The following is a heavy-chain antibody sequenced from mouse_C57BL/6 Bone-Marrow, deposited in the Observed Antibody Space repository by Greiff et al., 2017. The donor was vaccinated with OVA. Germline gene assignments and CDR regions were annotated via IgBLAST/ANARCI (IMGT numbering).Heavy chain of an antibody. V-gene: IGHV1-82*01. CDR1: GYAFSSSW. D-gene: IGHD1-1*01. CDR3: APGSPYVDY. CDR2: IYPGDGDT. Sequence: QVQLQQSGPELVKPGASVKISCKASGYAFSSSWMNWVKQRPGKGLEWIGRIYPGDGDTNYNGKFKGKATLTADKSSSTAYMQLSSLTSEDSAVYFCAPGSPYVDYWGQGTTLTVSS. J-gene: IGHJ2*01.